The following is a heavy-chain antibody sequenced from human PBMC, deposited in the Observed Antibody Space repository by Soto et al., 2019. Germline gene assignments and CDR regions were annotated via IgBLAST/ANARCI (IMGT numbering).Heavy chain of an antibody. Sequence: PSETLSLTCTVSGGSISSSSYYWGWIRQPPGKGLEWIGSIYYSGSTYYNPSLKSRVTISVDTSKNQFSLKLSSVTAADTAVYYCATSYSGYDYHYYYGMDVWGQGITVTVSS. D-gene: IGHD5-12*01. CDR1: GGSISSSSYY. CDR2: IYYSGST. J-gene: IGHJ6*02. CDR3: ATSYSGYDYHYYYGMDV. V-gene: IGHV4-39*01.